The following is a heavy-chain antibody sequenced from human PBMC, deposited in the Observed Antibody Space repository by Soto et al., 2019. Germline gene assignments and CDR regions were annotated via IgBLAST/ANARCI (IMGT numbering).Heavy chain of an antibody. Sequence: SETLSLTCAVSGYSISSTYYGGWIRQPPGKGLEWSGRIYHSGSTYYNPSLKSRVTISLDTSKTQFSLKLSSVTAADTAVYYCARETLRYSSGSGTGVSPDYFDYWGQGTLVTVSS. CDR2: IYHSGST. CDR1: GYSISSTYY. D-gene: IGHD3-10*01. J-gene: IGHJ4*02. V-gene: IGHV4-38-2*02. CDR3: ARETLRYSSGSGTGVSPDYFDY.